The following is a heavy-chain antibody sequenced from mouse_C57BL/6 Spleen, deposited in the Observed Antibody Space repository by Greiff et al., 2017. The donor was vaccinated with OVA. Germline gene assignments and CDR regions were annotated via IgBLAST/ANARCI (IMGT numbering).Heavy chain of an antibody. CDR1: GFTFSSYA. CDR3: TRDGDYYGSSWYFDV. J-gene: IGHJ1*03. Sequence: EVKLVESGEGLVKPGGSLKLSCAASGFTFSSYAMSWVRQTPEKRLEWVAYISSGGDYIYYADTVKGRFTISRDNARNTLYLQMSSLKSEDTAMYYCTRDGDYYGSSWYFDVWGTGTTVTVSS. D-gene: IGHD1-1*01. CDR2: ISSGGDYI. V-gene: IGHV5-9-1*02.